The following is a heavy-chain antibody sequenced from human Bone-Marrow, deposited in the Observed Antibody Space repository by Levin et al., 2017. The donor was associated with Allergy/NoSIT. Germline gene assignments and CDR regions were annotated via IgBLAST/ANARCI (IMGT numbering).Heavy chain of an antibody. D-gene: IGHD3-22*01. CDR3: ASGYDSSGYYPQYYFDY. CDR1: GYTFRSYA. Sequence: PGGSLRLSCSASGYTFRSYAMTWVRQAPGKGLEWVSSISGPGDRTYYADSVKGRFAISRDNSQNTLFLQMNSLRAEDTAVYYCASGYDSSGYYPQYYFDYWGQGILVTVSS. J-gene: IGHJ4*02. CDR2: ISGPGDRT. V-gene: IGHV3-23*01.